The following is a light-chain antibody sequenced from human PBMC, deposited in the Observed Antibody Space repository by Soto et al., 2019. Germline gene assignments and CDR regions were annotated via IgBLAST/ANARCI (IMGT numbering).Light chain of an antibody. CDR2: GAS. V-gene: IGKV3-20*01. Sequence: EIVLTQSPGTLSLSPGERATLSFRARQRMSDYLAWYEQKPGQAPRLLIYGASSRATGIPDRFSGRESRTDFTLTISGLEPEDFSVYDWQQYGIASNTFGCGTQVEI. CDR1: QRMSDY. CDR3: QQYGIASNT. J-gene: IGKJ4*01.